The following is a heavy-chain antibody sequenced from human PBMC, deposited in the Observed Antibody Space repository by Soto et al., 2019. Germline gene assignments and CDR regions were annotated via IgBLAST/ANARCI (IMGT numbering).Heavy chain of an antibody. V-gene: IGHV4-30-4*01. CDR3: ARLHSSSSRRFDY. CDR2: IYYSGST. CDR1: GGSISSGDYY. J-gene: IGHJ4*02. Sequence: SETLSLTCTVSGGSISSGDYYWSWLRQPPGKGLEWIGYIYYSGSTYYNPSLKSRVTISVDTSKNQFSLKLSSVTAADTAVYYCARLHSSSSRRFDYWGQGTLVTVSS. D-gene: IGHD6-6*01.